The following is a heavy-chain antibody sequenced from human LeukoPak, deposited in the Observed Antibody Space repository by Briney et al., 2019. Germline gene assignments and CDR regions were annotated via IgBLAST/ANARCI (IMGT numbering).Heavy chain of an antibody. V-gene: IGHV4-34*01. J-gene: IGHJ4*02. CDR3: ARGYIAAAGCFDY. D-gene: IGHD6-13*01. CDR2: INHSGST. Sequence: SETLSLTCAVYGGSFSGYYWSWIRQPPGKGLEWIGEINHSGSTNYNPSLKSRVTISVDTSKNQFSLKLSSVTAADTAVYYCARGYIAAAGCFDYWGQGTLVTVSS. CDR1: GGSFSGYY.